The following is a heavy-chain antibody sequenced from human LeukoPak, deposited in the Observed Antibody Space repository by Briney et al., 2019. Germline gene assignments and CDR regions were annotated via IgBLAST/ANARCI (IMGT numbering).Heavy chain of an antibody. CDR1: GYTFTGYY. CDR2: INPNSGGT. Sequence: ASVKVSCKASGYTFTGYYMHWVRQAPGQGLEWMGWINPNSGGTNYAQKFQGRVTMTRDTSISTAYMELSGLRSDDTAVYYCARTYCSSTSCYLGWFDPWGQGTLVTVSS. J-gene: IGHJ5*02. V-gene: IGHV1-2*02. D-gene: IGHD2-2*01. CDR3: ARTYCSSTSCYLGWFDP.